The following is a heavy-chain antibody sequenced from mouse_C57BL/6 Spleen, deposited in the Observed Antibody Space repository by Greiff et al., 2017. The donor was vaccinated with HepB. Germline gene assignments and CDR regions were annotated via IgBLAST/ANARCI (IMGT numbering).Heavy chain of an antibody. D-gene: IGHD4-1*01. V-gene: IGHV1-52*01. J-gene: IGHJ2*01. Sequence: VQLQQSGAELVRPGSSVKLSCKASGYTFTSYWMHWVKQRPIQGLEWIGNIDPSDSETHYNQKFKDKATLTVDKSSSTAYMQLSSLTSEDSAVYYCARWTGAYYFDYWGQGTTLTVSS. CDR2: IDPSDSET. CDR1: GYTFTSYW. CDR3: ARWTGAYYFDY.